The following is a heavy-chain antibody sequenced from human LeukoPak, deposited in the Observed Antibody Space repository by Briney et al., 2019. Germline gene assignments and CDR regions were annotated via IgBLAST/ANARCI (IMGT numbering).Heavy chain of an antibody. Sequence: ASVKVSCKASGYTLTSYYMHWVRQAPGQGLEWMGIINPSGGSTSYAQKFQGRVTMTRDTSTSTVYMELSSLRSEDTAVYYCARDPLGGEYSSSSYAFDIWGQGTMVTVSS. J-gene: IGHJ3*02. CDR1: GYTLTSYY. V-gene: IGHV1-46*01. D-gene: IGHD6-6*01. CDR2: INPSGGST. CDR3: ARDPLGGEYSSSSYAFDI.